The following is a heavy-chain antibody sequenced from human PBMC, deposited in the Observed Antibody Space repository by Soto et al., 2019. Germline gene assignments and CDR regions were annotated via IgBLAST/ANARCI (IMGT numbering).Heavy chain of an antibody. D-gene: IGHD3-10*01. V-gene: IGHV1-2*04. Sequence: VASVKVSCKASGYTFTGYYMHWVRQAPGQGLEWMGWINPNSGGTNYAQKFQGWVTMTRDTSISTAYMELSRLRSDDTAVYYCARARTYYYGSGSYFNLLYNWFDPWGQGTLVTSPQ. CDR3: ARARTYYYGSGSYFNLLYNWFDP. CDR1: GYTFTGYY. J-gene: IGHJ5*02. CDR2: INPNSGGT.